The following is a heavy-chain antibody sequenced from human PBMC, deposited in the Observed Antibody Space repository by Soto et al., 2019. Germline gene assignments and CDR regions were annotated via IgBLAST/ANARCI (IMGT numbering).Heavy chain of an antibody. V-gene: IGHV3-15*01. CDR2: IKRKTDGGTT. J-gene: IGHJ4*02. CDR3: TTAATTVTTIDH. Sequence: EVPLVESGGGLVKPGGSLRLSCAASGFTFSNAWMSWVRQAPGKGLEWVGRIKRKTDGGTTDYAAPVKGRFTISRDDSKNTLYLQMNSLKTEDTAVYYCTTAATTVTTIDHWGQGTLVTVSS. CDR1: GFTFSNAW. D-gene: IGHD4-17*01.